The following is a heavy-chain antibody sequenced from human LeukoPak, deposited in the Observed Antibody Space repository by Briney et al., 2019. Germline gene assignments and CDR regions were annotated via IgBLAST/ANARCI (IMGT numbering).Heavy chain of an antibody. CDR1: GFTFSDYY. CDR3: ARDKTTTGAFDI. CDR2: ISFCGCTI. V-gene: IGHV3-11*01. J-gene: IGHJ3*02. D-gene: IGHD4-17*01. Sequence: GGSLLLYCAASGFTFSDYYMSWIRPAPGGGLEWVSFISFCGCTIYYAVSVKGRFTISRDNAKNSLYLQMNSLRAEDTAVYYCARDKTTTGAFDIWGQGTMVTVSS.